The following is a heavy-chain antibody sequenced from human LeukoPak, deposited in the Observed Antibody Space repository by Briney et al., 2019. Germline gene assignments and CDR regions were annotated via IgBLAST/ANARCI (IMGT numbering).Heavy chain of an antibody. D-gene: IGHD2-2*02. Sequence: PSETLSLTCTVSGGSISSSSYYWGWIRQPPGKGLEWIGTIYYSGSTYYNPSLKSRVTISVDTSKKQFSLKLSSVTAADTAVYYCARGRVVPAAIYRVYYYYYMDVWGKGTTVTVSS. J-gene: IGHJ6*03. CDR1: GGSISSSSYY. V-gene: IGHV4-39*01. CDR3: ARGRVVPAAIYRVYYYYYMDV. CDR2: IYYSGST.